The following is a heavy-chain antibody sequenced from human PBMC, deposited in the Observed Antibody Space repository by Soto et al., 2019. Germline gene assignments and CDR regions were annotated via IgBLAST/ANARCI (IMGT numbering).Heavy chain of an antibody. D-gene: IGHD2-21*01. CDR3: SREVPYFDY. CDR2: IYWSGST. Sequence: QLQLRESGPGLVKPSETLSLTCTVSDGSLDSHYWTWIRQPPGKGLEWIGDIYWSGSTTYNPSLKRRVTISVDTSNKHFSLKVNSVTAADTAVYYCSREVPYFDYWGQGILVTVSS. CDR1: DGSLDSHY. V-gene: IGHV4-59*11. J-gene: IGHJ4*02.